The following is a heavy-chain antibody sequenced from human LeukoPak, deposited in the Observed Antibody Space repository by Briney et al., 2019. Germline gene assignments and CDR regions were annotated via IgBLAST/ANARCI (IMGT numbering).Heavy chain of an antibody. Sequence: PSETLSLTCAVYGGSVSGYYWSWIRQPPGKGLEWIGEINHSGSTNYNPSLKSRVTISVDTSKNQFSLKLSCVTAADTAVYYCARGNTVTTFGWFDPWGQGTLVTVSS. CDR3: ARGNTVTTFGWFDP. J-gene: IGHJ5*02. D-gene: IGHD4-17*01. V-gene: IGHV4-34*01. CDR2: INHSGST. CDR1: GGSVSGYY.